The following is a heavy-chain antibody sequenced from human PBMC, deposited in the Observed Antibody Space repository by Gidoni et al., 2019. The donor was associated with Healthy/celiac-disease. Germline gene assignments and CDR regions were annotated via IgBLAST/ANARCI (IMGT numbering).Heavy chain of an antibody. J-gene: IGHJ5*02. Sequence: QVQLVESGGGVVQPGRSLRLSCAASGFTFSSYVLHWVRQAPGKGLEWVAVIWYDGSNKYYADTVKGRFTISRDNSKNTLYLQMNSLRAEDTAVYYCARDDYDSSGYYRNNWFDPWGQGTLVTVSS. D-gene: IGHD3-22*01. CDR1: GFTFSSYV. V-gene: IGHV3-33*01. CDR3: ARDDYDSSGYYRNNWFDP. CDR2: IWYDGSNK.